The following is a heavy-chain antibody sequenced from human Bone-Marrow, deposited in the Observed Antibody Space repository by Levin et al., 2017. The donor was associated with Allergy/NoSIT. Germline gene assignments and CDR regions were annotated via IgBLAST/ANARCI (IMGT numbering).Heavy chain of an antibody. CDR1: GFSFSSYE. D-gene: IGHD3-10*01. Sequence: GGSLRLSCAASGFSFSSYEMNWVRQAPGKGLEWVSYISSRNTPMYYADSVKGRFTISRDNAENSLYLQMNSLRAEDTAIYYCAREGLFMVRVFDYWGRGTLVTVSS. J-gene: IGHJ4*02. V-gene: IGHV3-48*03. CDR2: ISSRNTPM. CDR3: AREGLFMVRVFDY.